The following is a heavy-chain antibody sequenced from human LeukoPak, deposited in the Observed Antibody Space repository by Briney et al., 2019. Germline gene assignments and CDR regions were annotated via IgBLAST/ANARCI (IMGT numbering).Heavy chain of an antibody. D-gene: IGHD5-18*01. V-gene: IGHV3-30*18. CDR2: ISYDGSNK. J-gene: IGHJ6*02. CDR1: GFTLSSYG. Sequence: PGGSLRLSCAASGFTLSSYGMHWVRQAPGKGLEWVAVISYDGSNKYYADSVKGRFTISRDNSKNTLYLQMNSPRAEDTAVYYCAKAIQIYGMDVWGQGTTVTVSS. CDR3: AKAIQIYGMDV.